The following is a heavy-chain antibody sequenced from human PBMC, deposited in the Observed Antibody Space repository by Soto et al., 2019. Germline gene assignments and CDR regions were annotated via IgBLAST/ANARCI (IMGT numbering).Heavy chain of an antibody. CDR3: ARIAYCGGDCYSGGGAFDI. CDR1: GFTVSINY. CDR2: IYSGGNT. Sequence: EVQLVESGGGLVQPGGSLRLSCAASGFTVSINYMSWVRQAPGKGLEWVSVIYSGGNTYYADSVKDRFTISRDNSKNTLYLQMDSLRAEDTAVYYCARIAYCGGDCYSGGGAFDIWGQGTMVTVSS. D-gene: IGHD2-21*02. J-gene: IGHJ3*02. V-gene: IGHV3-66*01.